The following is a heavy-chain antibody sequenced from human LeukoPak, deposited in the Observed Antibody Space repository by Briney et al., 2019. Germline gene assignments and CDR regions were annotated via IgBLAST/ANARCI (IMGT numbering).Heavy chain of an antibody. V-gene: IGHV4-39*01. D-gene: IGHD5-12*01. CDR3: ARHVYSGYAYYFDY. Sequence: PSETLSLTCTVSGGSISSSSYYGGWIRQPPGQGLGCIGSIYYSGSTYYTPSLKSRVTISIDTSKNQFSLKLSSVTAADTAVYYCARHVYSGYAYYFDYWGQGTLVTVSS. CDR1: GGSISSSSYY. J-gene: IGHJ4*02. CDR2: IYYSGST.